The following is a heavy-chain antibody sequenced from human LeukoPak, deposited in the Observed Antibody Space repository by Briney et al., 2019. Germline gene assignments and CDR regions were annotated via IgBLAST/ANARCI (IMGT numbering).Heavy chain of an antibody. CDR2: IYYSGST. J-gene: IGHJ4*02. CDR3: ASSIVGATTVYFDY. D-gene: IGHD1-26*01. Sequence: PSETLSLTCAVYGGSFSGYYWSWIRQPPGKGLEWIGSIYYSGSTYYNPSLKSRVTISVDTSKNQFSLKLSSVTAADTAVYYCASSIVGATTVYFDYWGQGTLVTVSS. CDR1: GGSFSGYY. V-gene: IGHV4-34*01.